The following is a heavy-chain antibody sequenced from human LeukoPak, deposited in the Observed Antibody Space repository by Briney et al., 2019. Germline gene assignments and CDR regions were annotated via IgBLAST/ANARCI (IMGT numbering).Heavy chain of an antibody. D-gene: IGHD1-26*01. J-gene: IGHJ4*02. CDR2: IYPGDSNT. V-gene: IGHV5-51*01. CDR3: ARQLGATLYFDY. Sequence: RGKSLKISCKGSGYRFISYWIGWVRQMPGKGLEWMGIIYPGDSNTRYSLSFQGQVTISADKSISTAYLQWSSLKASDTAMYYCARQLGATLYFDYWGQGTQVIVSS. CDR1: GYRFISYW.